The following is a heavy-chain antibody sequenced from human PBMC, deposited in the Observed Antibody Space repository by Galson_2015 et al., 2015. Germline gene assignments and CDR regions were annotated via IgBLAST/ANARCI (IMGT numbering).Heavy chain of an antibody. D-gene: IGHD3-9*01. J-gene: IGHJ4*02. V-gene: IGHV3-53*01. CDR2: IYSGGST. CDR1: GFTVSTNY. CDR3: ATVTKPLRYFDS. Sequence: SLRLSCAASGFTVSTNYMTWVRQAPGKGLEWLSIIYSGGSTYYADSVKGRFAISRDNSKNTSDLQMNSLRAEDTAVYYCATVTKPLRYFDSWGQGTLVTVSS.